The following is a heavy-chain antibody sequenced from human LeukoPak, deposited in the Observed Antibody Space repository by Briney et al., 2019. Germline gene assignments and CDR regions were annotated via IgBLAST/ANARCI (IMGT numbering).Heavy chain of an antibody. D-gene: IGHD6-19*01. J-gene: IGHJ4*02. V-gene: IGHV4-38-2*02. CDR2: IYHSGST. Sequence: PSETLSLTCTVSGGSISSYYWSWIRQPPGKGLEWIGSIYHSGSTYYNPSLKSRVTISVDTSKNQFSLKLSSVTAADTAVYYCARGYSSGWETPYYFDYWGQGTLVTVSS. CDR3: ARGYSSGWETPYYFDY. CDR1: GGSISSYY.